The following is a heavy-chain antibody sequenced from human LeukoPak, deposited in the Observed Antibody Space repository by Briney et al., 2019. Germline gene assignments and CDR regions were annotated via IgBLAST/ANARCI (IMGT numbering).Heavy chain of an antibody. J-gene: IGHJ4*02. V-gene: IGHV4-59*01. CDR1: GGSLSSYY. Sequence: PSETLSLTCTVSGGSLSSYYWSWIRRPPRKGLEWIGCIYYSGSTNYNPSLKSPVTISVDTSKHQFSLKLSSVTAADTAVYYCARDAYYDSSGYYFGYWGQGALVTVSS. CDR2: IYYSGST. CDR3: ARDAYYDSSGYYFGY. D-gene: IGHD3-22*01.